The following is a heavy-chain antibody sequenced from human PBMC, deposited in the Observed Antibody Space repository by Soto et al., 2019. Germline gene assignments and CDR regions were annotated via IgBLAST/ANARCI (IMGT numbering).Heavy chain of an antibody. D-gene: IGHD3-3*01. CDR1: GFTFSSYS. J-gene: IGHJ4*02. CDR3: ARGWGFLEWGWFDY. V-gene: IGHV3-48*02. CDR2: ISSSSSTI. Sequence: GGSLRLSCAASGFTFSSYSMNWVRQAPGKGLEWVSYISSSSSTIYYADSVKGRFTISRDNAKNSLYLQMNSLRDEDTAVYYCARGWGFLEWGWFDYWGQGTLVTVSS.